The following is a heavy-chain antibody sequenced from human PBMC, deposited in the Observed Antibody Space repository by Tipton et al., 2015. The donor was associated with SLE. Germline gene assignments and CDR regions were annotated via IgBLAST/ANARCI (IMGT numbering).Heavy chain of an antibody. CDR2: IYYGGST. CDR3: ARGLIAARFDY. V-gene: IGHV4-59*01. J-gene: IGHJ4*02. CDR1: GGSISSYY. D-gene: IGHD6-6*01. Sequence: TLSLTCTVSGGSISSYYWSWIRQPPGKGLEWIGYIYYGGSTNYNPSLKSRVTISVDTSKNQFSLKLSSVTAADTAVYYCARGLIAARFDYWGQGTLVTVSS.